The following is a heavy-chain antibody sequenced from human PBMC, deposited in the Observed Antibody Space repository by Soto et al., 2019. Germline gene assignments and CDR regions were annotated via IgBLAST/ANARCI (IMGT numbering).Heavy chain of an antibody. CDR2: LTWNSESI. CDR1: GFRFADYT. D-gene: IGHD6-13*01. J-gene: IGHJ5*02. V-gene: IGHV3-9*01. CDR3: AKGAISGTLNWVDP. Sequence: EVQLVESGGGLVQPGRSLRLSCAASGFRFADYTMHWVRQAPGKGLEWVSGLTWNSESIAYADSVKGRFTISRDNAKNSLYLQMNSLRAEDTAFYFCAKGAISGTLNWVDPWGQGTLVTVSS.